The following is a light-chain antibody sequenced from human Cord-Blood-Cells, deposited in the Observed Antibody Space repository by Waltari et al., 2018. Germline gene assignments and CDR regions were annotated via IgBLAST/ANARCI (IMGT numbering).Light chain of an antibody. CDR3: QQSYSTPLT. Sequence: DIQMTQSPSSVSASVGDRVTITCRASQSISSYLNWYQQKPGKAPKLLLYAASSLQSGVPSRFSGSGSGTDFTLTISSLQPEDFATYYCQQSYSTPLTFGPGTKVDF. CDR2: AAS. CDR1: QSISSY. J-gene: IGKJ3*01. V-gene: IGKV1-39*01.